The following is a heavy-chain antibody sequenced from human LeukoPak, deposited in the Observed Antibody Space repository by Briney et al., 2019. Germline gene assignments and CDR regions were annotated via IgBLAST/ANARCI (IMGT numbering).Heavy chain of an antibody. CDR3: AREGRCINGVGYPDY. J-gene: IGHJ4*02. CDR1: GYTFTNYG. Sequence: ASVKVSCKASGYTFTNYGVSWVRQAPGQGLEWMGWISVDNANTNYAQILQGRVTMTTDTSTSTAYMELRSLRSDDTAVYYCAREGRCINGVGYPDYWGQGTLVTVSS. CDR2: ISVDNANT. V-gene: IGHV1-18*01. D-gene: IGHD2-8*01.